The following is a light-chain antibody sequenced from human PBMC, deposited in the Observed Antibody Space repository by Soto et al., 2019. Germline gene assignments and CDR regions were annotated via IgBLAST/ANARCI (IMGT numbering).Light chain of an antibody. CDR2: AAS. CDR1: QDINNY. Sequence: DIQVTQYPSSLSASVGDRVTITCRASQDINNYLAWYQQKQGEIPKLLIYAASTLESGIPPRFSGSGSGTDFTLTINNLQPEDVATYYCQRYYNAPFTFGGGTKVEIK. J-gene: IGKJ4*01. V-gene: IGKV1-27*01. CDR3: QRYYNAPFT.